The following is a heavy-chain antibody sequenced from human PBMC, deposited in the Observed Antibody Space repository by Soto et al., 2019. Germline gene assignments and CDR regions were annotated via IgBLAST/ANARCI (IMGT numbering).Heavy chain of an antibody. CDR2: VGGGGDNI. CDR3: AKRDSGSGSSPPLINY. Sequence: QLLESGGGLVQPGGSLRLSCAASGFTFSSYSMNWVRQAPGKGLQWVATVGGGGDNIFYADSVKGRFTISRDDSQNMVFLQMNSLRPEDTAVYFCAKRDSGSGSSPPLINYWGQGTLVTVSS. V-gene: IGHV3-23*01. CDR1: GFTFSSYS. D-gene: IGHD3-10*01. J-gene: IGHJ4*02.